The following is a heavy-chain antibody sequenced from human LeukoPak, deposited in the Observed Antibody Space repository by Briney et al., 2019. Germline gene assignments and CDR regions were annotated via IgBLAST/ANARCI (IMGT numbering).Heavy chain of an antibody. CDR2: ISGSSSYI. D-gene: IGHD3-22*01. CDR1: GFTFSSYS. Sequence: GGSLRLSCAASGFTFSSYSMNWVRQAPGKGLEWVSSISGSSSYIYYADSVKGRFTISRDNAKNSLYLQMNSLRAEDTAVYYCARDDSSGYSQDSPGYYGMDVWGQGTTVTVSS. V-gene: IGHV3-21*01. J-gene: IGHJ6*02. CDR3: ARDDSSGYSQDSPGYYGMDV.